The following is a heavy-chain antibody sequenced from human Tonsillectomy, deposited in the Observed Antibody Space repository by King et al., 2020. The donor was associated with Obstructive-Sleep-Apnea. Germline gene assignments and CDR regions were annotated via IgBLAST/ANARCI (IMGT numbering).Heavy chain of an antibody. CDR2: IYCDYDK. D-gene: IGHD6-13*01. CDR1: GFSLSTSGVG. Sequence: TLKESGPTLVKPTQTLTLTCTFSGFSLSTSGVGVGWIRQPPGKALEWLALIYCDYDKRYSPSLTSRLTITKDTSKNQVVLTMTNMEPVDTATYYCAHCHSSSWYGGYWGQGTLVTVSS. J-gene: IGHJ4*02. CDR3: AHCHSSSWYGGY. V-gene: IGHV2-5*02.